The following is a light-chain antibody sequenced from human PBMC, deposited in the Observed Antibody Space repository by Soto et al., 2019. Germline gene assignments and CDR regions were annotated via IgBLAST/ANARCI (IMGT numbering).Light chain of an antibody. CDR2: GNI. CDR1: SSNIGAGYD. J-gene: IGLJ1*01. Sequence: QSVLTQPPSVSGAPGQRVTISCIGSSSNIGAGYDVHWYQQLPGTAPKLLISGNINRPSGVPVRFSGSKSGTSASLAITGLQPEDEADYYCQSYDSSLSVLYVFGTGTKVTVL. CDR3: QSYDSSLSVLYV. V-gene: IGLV1-40*01.